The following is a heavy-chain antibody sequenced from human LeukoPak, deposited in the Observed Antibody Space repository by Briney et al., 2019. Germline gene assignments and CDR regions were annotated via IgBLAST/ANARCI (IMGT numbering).Heavy chain of an antibody. J-gene: IGHJ4*02. CDR3: AKDRVRTRGDYYFDY. CDR1: GFTFSSYG. Sequence: GGSPRLSCAASGFTFSSYGMHWVRQAPGKGLEWVAVIWYDGSNKYYADSVKGRFTISRDNSKNTLYLQMNSLRAEDTAVYYCAKDRVRTRGDYYFDYWGQGTLVTVSS. V-gene: IGHV3-33*06. CDR2: IWYDGSNK. D-gene: IGHD1-1*01.